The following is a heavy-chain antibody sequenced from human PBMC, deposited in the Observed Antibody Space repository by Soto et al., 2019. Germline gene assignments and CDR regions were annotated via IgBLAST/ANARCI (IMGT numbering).Heavy chain of an antibody. Sequence: EVQLVESGGSLIQPGGSLRLSCAASGFTVSSSYMSWVRQAPGRGLEWVLVIYSGGSTYYADSVKGRFTISRDNSKNTLYLQMNSLRAEETAVYYCARAPGSSGYSDYFDYWGQGTLVTVSS. CDR1: GFTVSSSY. V-gene: IGHV3-53*01. CDR3: ARAPGSSGYSDYFDY. CDR2: IYSGGST. D-gene: IGHD3-22*01. J-gene: IGHJ4*02.